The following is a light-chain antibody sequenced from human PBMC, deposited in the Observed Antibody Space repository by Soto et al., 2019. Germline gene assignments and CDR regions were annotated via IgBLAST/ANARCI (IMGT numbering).Light chain of an antibody. Sequence: EIVLTQSPGTLSLSPGERATLSCRASQSVGSSNLAWYQQKPGQAPRLLIYGASTRATGIPARFSGSGSGTEFTLTISSLQSEDFAVYYCQQYNNWPPWTFGQGTKVDIK. J-gene: IGKJ1*01. CDR3: QQYNNWPPWT. CDR2: GAS. V-gene: IGKV3D-15*01. CDR1: QSVGSSN.